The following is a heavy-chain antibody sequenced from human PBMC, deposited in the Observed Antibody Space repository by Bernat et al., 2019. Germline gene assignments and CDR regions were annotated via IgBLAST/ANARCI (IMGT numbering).Heavy chain of an antibody. CDR2: ISPTDNTI. D-gene: IGHD6-13*01. CDR1: GFTFSSYG. V-gene: IGHV3-48*04. CDR3: ARDAIAAADYYYYMDV. Sequence: VQLVESGGGVVQPGRSLRLSCAASGFTFSSYGMHWVRQVPGKGLEWISYISPTDNTIYYAESVKGRFTISRDNAKKSLYLQMNGLRAEDTAVYYCARDAIAAADYYYYMDVWGKGTTVTVSS. J-gene: IGHJ6*03.